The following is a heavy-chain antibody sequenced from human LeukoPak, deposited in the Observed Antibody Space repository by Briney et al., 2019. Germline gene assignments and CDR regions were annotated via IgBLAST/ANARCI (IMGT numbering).Heavy chain of an antibody. CDR2: INPDGSTT. CDR1: GFTFSSYW. J-gene: IGHJ4*02. CDR3: ASAGNYRFDY. V-gene: IGHV3-74*01. Sequence: GGSLRLSCAASGFTFSSYWVHWVRQAPGRGLVWVSRINPDGSTTNYADSVKGRFTISRDNAKNTLYLQMNSLRAEDTAVYYCASAGNYRFDYWGQGTLVTVSS. D-gene: IGHD1-7*01.